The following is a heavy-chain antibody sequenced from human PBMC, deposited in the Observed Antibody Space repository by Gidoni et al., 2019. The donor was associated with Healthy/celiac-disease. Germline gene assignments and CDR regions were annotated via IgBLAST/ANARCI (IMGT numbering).Heavy chain of an antibody. J-gene: IGHJ4*02. D-gene: IGHD3-22*01. CDR2: ISYDGSNK. Sequence: QVQLVESGGGVVQPGRSLRLSCAASGFTFSRYAMHWVRQAPGKGLEWVAVISYDGSNKYYADSVKGRFTISRDNSKNTLYLQMNSLRAEDTAVYYCARAGDYYDSSGYYYANNFDYWGQGTLVTVSS. V-gene: IGHV3-30*04. CDR3: ARAGDYYDSSGYYYANNFDY. CDR1: GFTFSRYA.